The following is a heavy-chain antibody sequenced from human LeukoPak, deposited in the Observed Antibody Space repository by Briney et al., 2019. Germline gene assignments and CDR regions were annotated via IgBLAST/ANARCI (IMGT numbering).Heavy chain of an antibody. V-gene: IGHV3-21*01. CDR2: ISSSSSYI. Sequence: GGSLRLSCVASGFTFSSYSMNWVRQAPGKGLEWVSSISSSSSYIYYADSVKGRFTISRDNAKNSLYLQMNSLRAEDTAVYYCARDYSSGWRLDYWGQGTLVTVSS. D-gene: IGHD6-19*01. CDR3: ARDYSSGWRLDY. CDR1: GFTFSSYS. J-gene: IGHJ4*02.